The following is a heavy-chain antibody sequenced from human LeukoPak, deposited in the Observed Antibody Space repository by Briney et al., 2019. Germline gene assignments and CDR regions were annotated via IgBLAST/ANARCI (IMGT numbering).Heavy chain of an antibody. Sequence: PSETLSLTXAVYGGSFSGYYWSWIRQPPGKGLEWLGEINHSGSTNYNPSLKSRVTISVDTSKNQFSLKLSSVTAADTAVYYCPRGRFKQQLVREYFQHWGQGTLVTVSS. CDR1: GGSFSGYY. D-gene: IGHD6-13*01. V-gene: IGHV4-34*01. CDR2: INHSGST. CDR3: PRGRFKQQLVREYFQH. J-gene: IGHJ1*01.